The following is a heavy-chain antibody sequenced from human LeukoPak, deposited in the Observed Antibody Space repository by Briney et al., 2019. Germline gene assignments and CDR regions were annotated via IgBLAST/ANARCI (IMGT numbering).Heavy chain of an antibody. D-gene: IGHD6-19*01. V-gene: IGHV3-23*01. CDR2: ISGSGGST. CDR1: GFTFSSYS. J-gene: IGHJ4*02. CDR3: AKFGSSGWYAVTAMGYYFDY. Sequence: GGSLRLSCAASGFTFSSYSMNWVRQAPGKGLEWVSAISGSGGSTYYADSVKGRFTISRDNSKNTLYLQMNSLRAEDTAVYYCAKFGSSGWYAVTAMGYYFDYWGQGTLVTVSS.